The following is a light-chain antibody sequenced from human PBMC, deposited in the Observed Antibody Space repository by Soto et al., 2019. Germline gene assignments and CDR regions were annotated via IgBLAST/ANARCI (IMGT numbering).Light chain of an antibody. Sequence: EIVLTQSPGTLSLSPGERATLSCRASQSVSSSYLAWYQQKPGQAPRLRIYGASSRATGIAHRFSGSGSGTVFTLTILRLEAGDFAVYYCQQYGCSPWTFGQGTKVEIK. CDR3: QQYGCSPWT. CDR2: GAS. V-gene: IGKV3-20*01. J-gene: IGKJ1*01. CDR1: QSVSSSY.